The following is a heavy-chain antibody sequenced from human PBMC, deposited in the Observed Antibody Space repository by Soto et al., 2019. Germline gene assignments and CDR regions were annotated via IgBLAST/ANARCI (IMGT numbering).Heavy chain of an antibody. V-gene: IGHV3-64D*06. D-gene: IGHD3-10*01. CDR1: GFTFSNAA. Sequence: GGSLRLSCSASGFTFSNAAMHWVRQTPGRGLEYLAFINSNGRNKFYGDSVRGRFTVSRDNAQNTLYLQMSSLTVDDTARYFCVRASEPHPYGSGSYPPYWGPGTQVTVSS. CDR3: VRASEPHPYGSGSYPPY. CDR2: INSNGRNK. J-gene: IGHJ4*01.